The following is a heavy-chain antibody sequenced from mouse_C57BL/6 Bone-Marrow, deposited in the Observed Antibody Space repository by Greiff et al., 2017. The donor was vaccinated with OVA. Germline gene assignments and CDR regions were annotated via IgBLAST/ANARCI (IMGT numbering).Heavy chain of an antibody. J-gene: IGHJ1*03. CDR3: ARDSWYFDV. CDR1: GYSITSGYY. CDR2: ISYDGSN. Sequence: EVKLQESGPGLVKPSQSLSLTCSVTGYSITSGYYWNWIRQFPGNKLEWMGYISYDGSNNYNPSLKNRISITRDTSKNQFFLKLNSVTTEDTATYYCARDSWYFDVWGTGTTVTVSS. V-gene: IGHV3-6*01.